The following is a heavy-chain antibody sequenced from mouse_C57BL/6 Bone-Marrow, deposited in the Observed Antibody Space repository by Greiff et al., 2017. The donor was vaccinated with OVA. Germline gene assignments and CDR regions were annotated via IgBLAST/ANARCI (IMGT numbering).Heavy chain of an antibody. CDR3: ARDRGTVPHWYFDV. D-gene: IGHD1-1*01. Sequence: VQLQQPGAELVKPGASVKLSCKASGYTFTSYWMQWVKQRPGQGLEWIGEIDPSDSYTNYNQKFKGKATLTVDTSSSTAYMQLSSLTSEDSAVYYCARDRGTVPHWYFDVWGTGTTVTVSS. CDR1: GYTFTSYW. CDR2: IDPSDSYT. J-gene: IGHJ1*03. V-gene: IGHV1-50*01.